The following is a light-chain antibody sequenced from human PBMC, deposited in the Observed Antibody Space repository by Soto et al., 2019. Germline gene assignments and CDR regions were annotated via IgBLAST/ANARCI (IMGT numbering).Light chain of an antibody. CDR3: LQHFNFSWT. Sequence: DVHMTQSPSTLSGSVGYRFTITCRASQTISSWLAWYQQKPGKAPKLLIYEASSLESGVPSRFRGGGSGTDFTLTISSLPPEDFETYYCLQHFNFSWTFGQGTKVDIK. CDR2: EAS. CDR1: QTISSW. J-gene: IGKJ1*01. V-gene: IGKV1-5*03.